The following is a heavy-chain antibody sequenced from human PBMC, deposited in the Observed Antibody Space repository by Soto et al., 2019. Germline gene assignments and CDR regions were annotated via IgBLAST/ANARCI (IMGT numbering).Heavy chain of an antibody. V-gene: IGHV3-53*04. CDR1: GFTVSSNY. CDR2: IYSGGST. J-gene: IGHJ6*03. Sequence: GGSLRLSCAASGFTVSSNYMSWVRQAPGKGLEWVSVIYSGGSTYYADSVKGRFTISRHNSKNTLYLQMNSLRAEDTAVYYCARVTANPYQPYYYYYMDVWGKGTTVTVSS. CDR3: ARVTANPYQPYYYYYMDV. D-gene: IGHD2-2*01.